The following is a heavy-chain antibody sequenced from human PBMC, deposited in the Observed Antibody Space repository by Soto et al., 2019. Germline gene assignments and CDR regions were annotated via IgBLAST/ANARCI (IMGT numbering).Heavy chain of an antibody. D-gene: IGHD2-2*01. CDR3: AQCSSTSCYVADYYGMDV. V-gene: IGHV1-69*13. CDR2: IIPIFGTA. Sequence: SVKVSCKASGVTFSSYAISWVRQAPGQGLEWMGGIIPIFGTANYAQKFQGRVTITADESTSTAYMELSSLRSEDTAVYYCAQCSSTSCYVADYYGMDVWGQGTTVTVSS. CDR1: GVTFSSYA. J-gene: IGHJ6*02.